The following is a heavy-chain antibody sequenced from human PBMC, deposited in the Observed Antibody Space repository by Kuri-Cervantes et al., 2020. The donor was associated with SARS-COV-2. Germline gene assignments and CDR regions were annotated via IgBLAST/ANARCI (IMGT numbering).Heavy chain of an antibody. V-gene: IGHV3-43D*03. J-gene: IGHJ4*02. CDR2: ITWDGGST. Sequence: GGSLRLSCAASGFTFDDYAMYWVRQTPGMGLEWVSCITWDGGSTFYADSVKGRFTMSRDSSKNSLYLQMNSLRVEDTALYYCAKVFGVGSNIKYFDSWGQGTVVTVSS. D-gene: IGHD3-10*02. CDR1: GFTFDDYA. CDR3: AKVFGVGSNIKYFDS.